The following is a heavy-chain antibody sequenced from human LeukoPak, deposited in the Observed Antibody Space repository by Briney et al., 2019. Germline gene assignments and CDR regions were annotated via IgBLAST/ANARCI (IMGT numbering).Heavy chain of an antibody. V-gene: IGHV3-7*01. CDR1: GFTFSSYA. J-gene: IGHJ4*02. CDR2: IKQDGSEK. D-gene: IGHD2-15*01. CDR3: GGQRYHCSGGSCYEDY. Sequence: PGGSLRLSCAASGFTFSSYAMSWVRQAPGKGLEWVANIKQDGSEKYYVDSVKGRFTISRDNAKNSLYLQMNSPRAEDTAVYYCGGQRYHCSGGSCYEDYWGQGTLVTVSS.